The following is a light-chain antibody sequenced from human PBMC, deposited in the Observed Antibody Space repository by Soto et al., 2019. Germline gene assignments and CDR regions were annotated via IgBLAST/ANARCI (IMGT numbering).Light chain of an antibody. V-gene: IGKV3-20*01. CDR2: VAS. CDR3: QQYGTSPLT. Sequence: VLNQSRGTMALSPGERTALSCRASQSISSRYLAWYQQKPGQAPRIIIYVASSRATGIPDRFSGSGSGTDCTLAISRLEPEDFSVYYCQQYGTSPLTFGPGT. CDR1: QSISSRY. J-gene: IGKJ3*01.